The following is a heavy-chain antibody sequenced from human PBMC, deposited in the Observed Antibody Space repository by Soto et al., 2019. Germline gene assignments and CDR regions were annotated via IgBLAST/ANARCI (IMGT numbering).Heavy chain of an antibody. D-gene: IGHD1-1*01. CDR3: ARRTDTPNWLDP. CDR2: VYHTGST. J-gene: IGHJ5*02. V-gene: IGHV4-59*01. Sequence: SETLSLTCTVSGGSINNYYWTWIRQPPGKGLEWIGYVYHTGSTNYNPSLMGRVTISIDTSKNQFSLKLSAVTAADTAVYYCARRTDTPNWLDPWGQGTLVTVSS. CDR1: GGSINNYY.